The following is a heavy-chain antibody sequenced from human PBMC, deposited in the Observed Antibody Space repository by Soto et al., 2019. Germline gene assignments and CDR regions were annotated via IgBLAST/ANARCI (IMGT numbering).Heavy chain of an antibody. D-gene: IGHD2-2*01. CDR2: ISYDGSNK. CDR3: AGYCSSTSCYFYYYYGMDV. V-gene: IGHV3-30-3*01. Sequence: QVQLVESGGGVVQPGRSLRLSCAASGFTFSSYAMHWVRQAPGKGLEWVAVISYDGSNKYYADSVKGRFTISRDNSKNTLYLQMNSLRAEDTAVYYCAGYCSSTSCYFYYYYGMDVW. J-gene: IGHJ6*01. CDR1: GFTFSSYA.